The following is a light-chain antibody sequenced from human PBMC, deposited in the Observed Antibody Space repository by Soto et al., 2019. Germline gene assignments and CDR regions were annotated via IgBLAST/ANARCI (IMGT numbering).Light chain of an antibody. CDR3: QQVNVYPST. CDR1: QGISSY. V-gene: IGKV1-9*01. Sequence: IPLTQSPSSLSASVGDRVTITCRASQGISSYLGWYQQKPGKAPNLLIYDASTLHSGVPSRFSGGGSGTDFTLTISSLQHEDFATYYCQQVNVYPSTFGGGTKVEIK. J-gene: IGKJ4*01. CDR2: DAS.